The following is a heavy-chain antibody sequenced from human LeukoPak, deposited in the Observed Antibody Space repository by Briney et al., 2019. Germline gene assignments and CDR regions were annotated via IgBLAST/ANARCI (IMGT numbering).Heavy chain of an antibody. D-gene: IGHD6-6*01. V-gene: IGHV3-23*01. CDR3: AKDVARYSSSSTGYSWS. Sequence: GGSLRLSCAASGFTFSSYAMSWVRQAPGKGLEWVSAISGSGGSTYYADSVKGRFTISRDNSKNTLYLQMNSLRAEDTAVYYCAKDVARYSSSSTGYSWSGGQGTLVTVSS. J-gene: IGHJ4*02. CDR2: ISGSGGST. CDR1: GFTFSSYA.